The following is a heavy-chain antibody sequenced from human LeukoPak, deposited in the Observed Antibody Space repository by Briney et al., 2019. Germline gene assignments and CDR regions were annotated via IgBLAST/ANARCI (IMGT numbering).Heavy chain of an antibody. J-gene: IGHJ6*03. Sequence: GGSLRLSCAASGFTFSSHGMNWVRQAPGKGLEWVSSISSSSSYIYYADSVKGRFTISRDNAKNSLYLQMNSLRAEDTAVYYCARVRRYDFWSGYSDDYYYYMDVWGKGTTVTVSS. CDR1: GFTFSSHG. V-gene: IGHV3-21*01. CDR2: ISSSSSYI. CDR3: ARVRRYDFWSGYSDDYYYYMDV. D-gene: IGHD3-3*01.